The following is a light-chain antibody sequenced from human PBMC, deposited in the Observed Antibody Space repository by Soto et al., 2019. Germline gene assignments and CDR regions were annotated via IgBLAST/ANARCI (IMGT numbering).Light chain of an antibody. CDR2: DVS. Sequence: QSALTQPTSVSGSTGKSITISCTGTSSDVGGYNYVSWYQQHPGKAPKLMIYDVSNRPSGVSYRFSGSKSGNTASLTISGLQAEDEADYYCSSYTSRITYVFGTGTKLTV. CDR1: SSDVGGYNY. CDR3: SSYTSRITYV. J-gene: IGLJ1*01. V-gene: IGLV2-14*03.